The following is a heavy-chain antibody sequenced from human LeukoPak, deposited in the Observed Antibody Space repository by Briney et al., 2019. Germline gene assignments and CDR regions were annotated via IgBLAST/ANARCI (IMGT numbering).Heavy chain of an antibody. CDR3: AKGKGMVYNNYCLDR. D-gene: IGHD4-11*01. V-gene: IGHV3-23*01. CDR2: IAGSSGTT. J-gene: IGHJ4*02. Sequence: AGGSLGLSCAASGFTFSSFFMTWVRQAPGKGLEWVSSIAGSSGTTSYADSVKGRFTISRDNSENTLYLHMNSLRADDTAVYYCAKGKGMVYNNYCLDRWGQGSLVTVSS. CDR1: GFTFSSFF.